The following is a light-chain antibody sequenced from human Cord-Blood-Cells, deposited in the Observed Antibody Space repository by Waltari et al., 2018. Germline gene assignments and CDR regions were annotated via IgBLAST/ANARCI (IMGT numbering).Light chain of an antibody. V-gene: IGLV2-23*01. Sequence: QSALTPPASVSGSPGQSITLPCTGTSRDVGSYKLVSWYQQHPGKAPKLMIYEGSKRPSGVSNRFSGSKSGNTASLTISGLQAEDEADYYCCSYAGYVFGTGTKVTVL. CDR1: SRDVGSYKL. J-gene: IGLJ1*01. CDR2: EGS. CDR3: CSYAGYV.